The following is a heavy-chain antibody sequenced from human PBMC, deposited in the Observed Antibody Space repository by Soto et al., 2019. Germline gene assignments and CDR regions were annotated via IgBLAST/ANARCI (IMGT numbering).Heavy chain of an antibody. J-gene: IGHJ3*01. CDR1: ACSFSMYG. D-gene: IGHD6-13*01. CDR3: AGGYGNPCSRSWTAVFAF. V-gene: IGHV1-18*04. Sequence: CRTAACSFSMYGLGLVGQAPEKGLEWMGWISAYNGNTNYAQKLQGRVTMTTDTSTSTAYMELRSLRSDDTAVYYCAGGYGNPCSRSWTAVFAFRGQGTMVTGSS. CDR2: ISAYNGNT.